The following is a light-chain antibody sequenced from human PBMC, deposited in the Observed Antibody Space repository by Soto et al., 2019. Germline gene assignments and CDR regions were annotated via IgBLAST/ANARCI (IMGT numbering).Light chain of an antibody. CDR2: DAS. V-gene: IGKV3-11*01. J-gene: IGKJ1*01. Sequence: EILLTQSPATLSLSPGETATLSCRASQSVSDYLAWYQQPPGQAPRLLIYDASNRATGVPARFSGSGSRTDSTLTISSLEPEDFVVYCCQQHSNWPGTFGQGTKVDIK. CDR1: QSVSDY. CDR3: QQHSNWPGT.